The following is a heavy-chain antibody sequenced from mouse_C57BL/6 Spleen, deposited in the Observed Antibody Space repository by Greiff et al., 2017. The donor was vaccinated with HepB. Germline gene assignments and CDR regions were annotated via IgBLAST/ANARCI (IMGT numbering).Heavy chain of an antibody. J-gene: IGHJ2*01. D-gene: IGHD2-1*01. CDR3: ARGIYYGKGGYFDY. V-gene: IGHV1-63*01. CDR1: GYTFTNYW. CDR2: IYPGGGYT. Sequence: VQLQESGAELVRPGTSVKMSCKASGYTFTNYWIGWAKQRPGHGLEWIGDIYPGGGYTNYNEKFKGKATLTTDNSSSTAYMQFSSLTSEDSAIYYCARGIYYGKGGYFDYWGQGTTLTVSS.